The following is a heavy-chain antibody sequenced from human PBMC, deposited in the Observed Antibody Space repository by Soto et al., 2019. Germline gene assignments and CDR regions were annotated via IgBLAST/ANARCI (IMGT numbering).Heavy chain of an antibody. CDR3: ARVWGYAFDF. CDR1: GGSISSYY. J-gene: IGHJ4*02. V-gene: IGHV4-59*01. CDR2: FYYSRST. Sequence: QVQLQESGPGLVKLSETLSLTCTVSGGSISSYYWSWIRQPPGKGLEWIGYFYYSRSTNYNPSLKRRVTISVDPSKNQFSLTLSSVTAADTAVYYCARVWGYAFDFWGQGTLVTVSS. D-gene: IGHD3-16*01.